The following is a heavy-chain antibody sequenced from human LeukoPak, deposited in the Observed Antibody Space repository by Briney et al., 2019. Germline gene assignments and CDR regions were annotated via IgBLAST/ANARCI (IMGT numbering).Heavy chain of an antibody. V-gene: IGHV4-39*01. J-gene: IGHJ3*02. CDR1: RASFNGSDYC. D-gene: IGHD3-22*01. CDR2: IYYRGNT. Sequence: SETLSLTCSVSRASFNGSDYCWGWVRHPPGKGLEWIGTIYYRGNTYYNPSRTSRVTISADTSKMQFSLKLTSATAADTAVYYCADGSGYLGDDVFDSWGRGTLVTVSS. CDR3: ADGSGYLGDDVFDS.